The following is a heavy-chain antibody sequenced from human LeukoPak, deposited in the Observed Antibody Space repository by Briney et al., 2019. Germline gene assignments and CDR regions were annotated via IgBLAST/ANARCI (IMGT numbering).Heavy chain of an antibody. CDR2: IYYSGTT. V-gene: IGHV4-59*01. J-gene: IGHJ4*02. Sequence: PSGTLSLTCTVSGGSISSYYWNWIRQPPGKGLEWIGYIYYSGTTNYNPSLKSRVTISLDTSKKQFSLNLTSATAAHTAVYYCARGDDYKSALFDYWGQGTLVTVSS. D-gene: IGHD5-12*01. CDR1: GGSISSYY. CDR3: ARGDDYKSALFDY.